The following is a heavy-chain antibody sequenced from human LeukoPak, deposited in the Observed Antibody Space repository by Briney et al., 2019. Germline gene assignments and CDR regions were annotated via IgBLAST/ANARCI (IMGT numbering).Heavy chain of an antibody. Sequence: PSETLSLTCTVSGGSISSGGYYWSWIRQHPGKGLEWIGYIYYSGSTYYNPSLKSRVTISVDTSKNQFSLKLSSVTAADTAVYYCARERADYSKSFDYWGQGTLVTVSS. CDR3: ARERADYSKSFDY. J-gene: IGHJ4*02. V-gene: IGHV4-31*03. D-gene: IGHD4-11*01. CDR2: IYYSGST. CDR1: GGSISSGGYY.